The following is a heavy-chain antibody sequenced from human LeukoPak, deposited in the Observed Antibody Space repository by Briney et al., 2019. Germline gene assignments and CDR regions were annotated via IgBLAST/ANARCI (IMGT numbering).Heavy chain of an antibody. CDR3: AMATSPANWFDP. J-gene: IGHJ5*02. V-gene: IGHV4-4*07. Sequence: SETLSLTCTVSGGSISSYYWSWLRQPAGKGLEWIGRIYTSGSTNYNPSLKSRVTMSVDTSKNQFSLKLSSVTAADTAVYYCAMATSPANWFDPWGQGTLVTVSS. CDR1: GGSISSYY. CDR2: IYTSGST.